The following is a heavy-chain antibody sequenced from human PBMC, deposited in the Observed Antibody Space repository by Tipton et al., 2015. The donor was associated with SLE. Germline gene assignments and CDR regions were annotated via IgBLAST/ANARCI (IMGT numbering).Heavy chain of an antibody. Sequence: TLSLTCAVSGGSISSGGYSWSWIRQPPGKGLEWIGYIYYSGSTNYNPSLKSRVTISVDTSKNQFSLKLSSVTAADTAVYYCAREYSSFVWYCDLWGRGTLVTVS. V-gene: IGHV4-61*08. CDR3: AREYSSFVWYCDL. CDR1: GGSISSGGYS. J-gene: IGHJ2*01. D-gene: IGHD6-6*01. CDR2: IYYSGST.